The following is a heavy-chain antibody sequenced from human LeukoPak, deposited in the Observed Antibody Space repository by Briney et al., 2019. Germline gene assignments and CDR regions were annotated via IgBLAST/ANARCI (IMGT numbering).Heavy chain of an antibody. J-gene: IGHJ4*02. Sequence: SETLSLTCTVSGGSMSPYHWGWIRQPPGKGLEWTGYIYYSGSTNYNPSLKSRVTISVDTSKNQFSLKLSSVTAADTAIYYCARAVSGRFAYWGQGTLVTVSS. CDR3: ARAVSGRFAY. D-gene: IGHD6-19*01. V-gene: IGHV4-59*08. CDR1: GGSMSPYH. CDR2: IYYSGST.